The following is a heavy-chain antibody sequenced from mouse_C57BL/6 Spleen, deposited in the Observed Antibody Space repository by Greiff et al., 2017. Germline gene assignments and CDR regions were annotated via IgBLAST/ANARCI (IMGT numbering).Heavy chain of an antibody. V-gene: IGHV14-2*01. D-gene: IGHD2-2*01. CDR1: GFNIKDYY. Sequence: EVKLMESGAELVKPGASVKLSCTASGFNIKDYYMPWVKQRPEQGLEWIGRIDPEDGDTKYAPKFQGKATITADTSSNTAYLQLSSLTSEDTAVYYCARSLYYGYEDYAMDYWGQGTSVTVSS. CDR3: ARSLYYGYEDYAMDY. J-gene: IGHJ4*01. CDR2: IDPEDGDT.